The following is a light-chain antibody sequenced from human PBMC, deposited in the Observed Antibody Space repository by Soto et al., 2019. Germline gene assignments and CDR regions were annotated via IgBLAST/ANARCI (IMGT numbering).Light chain of an antibody. CDR3: QQRSNWQIT. CDR1: QSVRSSY. CDR2: GAS. Sequence: EIVLTQSPGTLSLSPGERATLSCRASQSVRSSYLAWYQQKPGQAPRLVIYGASNRATGIPDRFSGSGPGTDFTLTISSLEPEDFAVYYCQQRSNWQITFGQGTRLEIK. J-gene: IGKJ5*01. V-gene: IGKV3D-20*02.